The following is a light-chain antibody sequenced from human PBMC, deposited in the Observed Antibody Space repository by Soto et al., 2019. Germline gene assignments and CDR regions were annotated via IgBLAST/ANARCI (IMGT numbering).Light chain of an antibody. Sequence: QAVLTQSPSASASLGASVKLTCTLSSGHSSYAIAWHQQQPEKGPRYLMKLNSDGSHSKGDGIPDRFSGSSSGAERYLTISGLQTEDEADYYCQSYDSSFVVFGGGTKLTV. CDR3: QSYDSSFVV. CDR2: LNSDGSH. CDR1: SGHSSYA. V-gene: IGLV4-69*01. J-gene: IGLJ2*01.